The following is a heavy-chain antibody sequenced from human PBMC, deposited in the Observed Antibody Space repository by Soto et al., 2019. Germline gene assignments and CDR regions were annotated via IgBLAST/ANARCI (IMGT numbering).Heavy chain of an antibody. CDR2: IKSKTDGGTT. CDR1: GFTFSNAW. Sequence: GGSLRLSCAASGFTFSNAWMSWVRQAPGKGLEWVGRIKSKTDGGTTDYAAPVKGRFTISRDDSKNTLYLQMNSLKTEDTAVYYCTTDEANDFATLRPFDPWGQGTLVTVSS. D-gene: IGHD3-3*01. CDR3: TTDEANDFATLRPFDP. J-gene: IGHJ5*02. V-gene: IGHV3-15*01.